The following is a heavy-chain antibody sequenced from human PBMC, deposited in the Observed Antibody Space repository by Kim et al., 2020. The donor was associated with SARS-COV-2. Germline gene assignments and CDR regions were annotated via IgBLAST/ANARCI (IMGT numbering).Heavy chain of an antibody. D-gene: IGHD3-22*01. V-gene: IGHV3-30*18. CDR3: AKPYYYDSSGYALDY. J-gene: IGHJ4*02. Sequence: GGSLRLSCAASGFTFSSYGMHWVRQAPGKGLEWVAVISYDGSNKYYADSVKGRFTISRDNSKNTLYLQMNSLRAEDTAVYYCAKPYYYDSSGYALDYWGQGTLVTVSS. CDR2: ISYDGSNK. CDR1: GFTFSSYG.